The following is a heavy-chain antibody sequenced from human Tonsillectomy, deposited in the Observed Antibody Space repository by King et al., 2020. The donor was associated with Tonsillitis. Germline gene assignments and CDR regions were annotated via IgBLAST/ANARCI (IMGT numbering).Heavy chain of an antibody. D-gene: IGHD3-22*01. CDR3: ARAAYYYDSSGYFDY. CDR2: IKQDGSEK. J-gene: IGHJ4*02. Sequence: VQLVESGGGSVQPGGSLRLSCAASGFTFSSYWMSWVRQAPGKGLEWVANIKQDGSEKYYVDSVKGRFTISRDNAKNSLYLQMNSLRAEDPAVYYCARAAYYYDSSGYFDYWGQGTLVTVSS. CDR1: GFTFSSYW. V-gene: IGHV3-7*03.